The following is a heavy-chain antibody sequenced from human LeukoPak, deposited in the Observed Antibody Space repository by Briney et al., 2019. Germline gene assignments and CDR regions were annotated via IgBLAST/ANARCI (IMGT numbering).Heavy chain of an antibody. J-gene: IGHJ4*02. CDR3: ARADSSTLGDY. D-gene: IGHD6-6*01. CDR1: GGSFSGYY. V-gene: IGHV4-34*01. CDR2: INHSGST. Sequence: PSETLSLTCAVYGGSFSGYYWSWIRQPPGKGLEWIGEINHSGSTNYNPSLKSRVTISVDTSKNQFSLKLSSVTAADTAVYYCARADSSTLGDYWGQGTLVTVSS.